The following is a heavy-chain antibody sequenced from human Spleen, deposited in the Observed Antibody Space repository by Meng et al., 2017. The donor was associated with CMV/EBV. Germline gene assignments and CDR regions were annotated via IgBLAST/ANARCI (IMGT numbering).Heavy chain of an antibody. J-gene: IGHJ4*02. D-gene: IGHD2-2*01. Sequence: GGSLRLSCAASGFTFSSYWMHWVRQAPGKGLVWVSRINSDGSSTNYADSVKGRFTISRDNSKNTLYLQMNSRRAEDTAVYYCARGMPGFDYWGQGTLVTVSS. V-gene: IGHV3-74*01. CDR1: GFTFSSYW. CDR2: INSDGSST. CDR3: ARGMPGFDY.